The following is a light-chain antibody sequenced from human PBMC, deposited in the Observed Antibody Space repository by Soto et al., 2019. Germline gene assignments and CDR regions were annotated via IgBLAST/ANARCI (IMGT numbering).Light chain of an antibody. J-gene: IGLJ1*01. CDR1: SSDVGSYNY. V-gene: IGLV2-8*01. CDR2: EVI. Sequence: QSALTQPPSASGSPGQSVTISCTGTSSDVGSYNYVSWYQQHPGKAPKLMIYEVIKRPSGVPDRFSGSKSGNTASLTVSGLQAEDEADYYCFSYADTNNFVFGSGTKLTVL. CDR3: FSYADTNNFV.